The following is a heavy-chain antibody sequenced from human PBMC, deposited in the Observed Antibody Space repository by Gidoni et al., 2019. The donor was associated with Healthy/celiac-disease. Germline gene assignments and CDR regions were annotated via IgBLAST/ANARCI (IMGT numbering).Heavy chain of an antibody. J-gene: IGHJ6*02. D-gene: IGHD3-10*01. CDR2: ISWNSCSI. Sequence: EVQLVESGGGLVQPGRFLRLSCAASGCTFDDYAMHWRRQAPGKGLEWVSGISWNSCSIGYADSVKGRFTISRDNAKNSLYLQMNSLRAEDTALYYCSRGLTRYGMDVWGQGTTVTVSS. CDR3: SRGLTRYGMDV. V-gene: IGHV3-9*01. CDR1: GCTFDDYA.